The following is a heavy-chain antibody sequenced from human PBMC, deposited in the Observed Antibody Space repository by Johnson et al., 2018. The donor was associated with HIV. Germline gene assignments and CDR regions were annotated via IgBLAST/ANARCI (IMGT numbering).Heavy chain of an antibody. V-gene: IGHV3-13*01. J-gene: IGHJ3*02. CDR3: AKSDCSGGSCYSVWRHAFDI. CDR2: IGTAGDT. Sequence: VQLVESGGGVVQPGRSLRLSCVGSGFTFSSYDMHWVRQATGKGLEWVSAIGTAGDTYYPGSVKGRFTISRENAKHSLYLQMNSLRAEDTAGYYCAKSDCSGGSCYSVWRHAFDIWGQGTMVTVSS. D-gene: IGHD2-15*01. CDR1: GFTFSSYD.